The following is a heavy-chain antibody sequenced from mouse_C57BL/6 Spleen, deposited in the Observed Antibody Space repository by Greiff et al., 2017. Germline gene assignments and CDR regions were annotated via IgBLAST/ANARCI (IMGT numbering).Heavy chain of an antibody. J-gene: IGHJ4*01. CDR1: GFSLTSYG. Sequence: QVQLQQSGPGLVQPSQSLSITCTVSGFSLTSYGVHWVRQSPGKGLEWLGVIWRGGSTDYNAAFMSRLSITKDNSKCQVFFIMNSQQADDTSIYYCAKRSIYALDYWGQGTSVTVSS. CDR2: IWRGGST. V-gene: IGHV2-5*01. D-gene: IGHD2-10*02. CDR3: AKRSIYALDY.